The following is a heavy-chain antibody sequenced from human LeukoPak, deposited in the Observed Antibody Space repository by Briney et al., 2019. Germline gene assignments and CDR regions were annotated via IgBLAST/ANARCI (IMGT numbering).Heavy chain of an antibody. CDR2: MNPKSGNT. Sequence: ASVKVSCNISGDSFTTYDINWVRQAPGQRLEWMGWMNPKSGNTVYAQKFQGRLTLTRDISISTAYMELSSLRSEDAAVYFCARAITIFDYYYMDVWGKGTTVTVSS. CDR1: GDSFTTYD. D-gene: IGHD3-3*01. CDR3: ARAITIFDYYYMDV. V-gene: IGHV1-8*01. J-gene: IGHJ6*03.